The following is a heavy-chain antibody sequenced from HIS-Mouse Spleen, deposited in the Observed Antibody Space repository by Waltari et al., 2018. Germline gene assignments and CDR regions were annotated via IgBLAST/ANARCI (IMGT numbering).Heavy chain of an antibody. CDR1: GGSISSSSYY. CDR3: AREIPYSSSWYDWYFDL. J-gene: IGHJ2*01. V-gene: IGHV4-39*07. D-gene: IGHD6-13*01. Sequence: QLQLQESGPGLVKPSETLSLTYTVSGGSISSSSYYWGWIRQPPGKGLEWIGIIYYSGSTYTTPSLKSRVTISVDTSKNQFSLKLSSGTAADTAVYYCAREIPYSSSWYDWYFDLWGRGTLVTVSS. CDR2: IYYSGST.